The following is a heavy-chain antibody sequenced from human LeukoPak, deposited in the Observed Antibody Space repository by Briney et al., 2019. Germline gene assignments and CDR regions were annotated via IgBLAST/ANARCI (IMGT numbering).Heavy chain of an antibody. Sequence: SETLSLTCPFSGDSDSNSYWSWIRQPPGKGLEWIGCIFPSGSTNSNPSFKSRVTISLDTSKSQFSLRLSSMTAADTAVYYCARGRRDGYSFYWYFDLWGRGTLVTVSS. CDR2: IFPSGST. CDR1: GDSDSNSY. J-gene: IGHJ2*01. D-gene: IGHD5-24*01. CDR3: ARGRRDGYSFYWYFDL. V-gene: IGHV4-4*08.